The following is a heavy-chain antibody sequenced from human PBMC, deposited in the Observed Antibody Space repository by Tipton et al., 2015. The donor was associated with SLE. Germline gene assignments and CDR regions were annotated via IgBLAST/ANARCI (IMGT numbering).Heavy chain of an antibody. J-gene: IGHJ4*02. V-gene: IGHV4-28*03. Sequence: TLSLTCAVSNYSITTSHWWGWIRQPPGKGLEWIGYIYFTGTTYYNPSLKSRVTMSINTSKNQFSLKLSSVTAADTAVYYCARGLGLLRQPLSYWGQGTLVTVSS. CDR2: IYFTGTT. D-gene: IGHD3-16*01. CDR3: ARGLGLLRQPLSY. CDR1: NYSITTSHW.